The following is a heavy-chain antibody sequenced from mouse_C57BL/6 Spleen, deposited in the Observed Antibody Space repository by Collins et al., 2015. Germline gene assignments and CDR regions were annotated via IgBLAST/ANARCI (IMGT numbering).Heavy chain of an antibody. CDR3: ARGGDVGAMDY. V-gene: IGHV1-80*01. Sequence: QVQLQQSGAELVKPGASVKISCEASGYAFSNYWMNWVKQRPGKGLEWIGQIYPGDGDSNYNGKFKGKATLTADKSSSTAYMQLSSLTSEDSAVYFCARGGDVGAMDYWGQGTSVTVSS. J-gene: IGHJ4*01. CDR2: IYPGDGDS. D-gene: IGHD3-3*01. CDR1: GYAFSNYW.